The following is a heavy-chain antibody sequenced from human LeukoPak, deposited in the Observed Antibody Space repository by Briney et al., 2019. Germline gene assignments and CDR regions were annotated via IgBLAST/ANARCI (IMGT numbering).Heavy chain of an antibody. CDR3: ARETAGSGYYDSYYYYGMDV. J-gene: IGHJ6*02. V-gene: IGHV1-69*13. Sequence: ASVKVSCKASGGTFISYAISWVRQAPGRGLEWMGGIIPIFGTSNYAQKFQGRVTITADESTSTAYMELNSLRSEDTAVYYCARETAGSGYYDSYYYYGMDVWGQGATVTVSS. CDR2: IIPIFGTS. D-gene: IGHD3-3*01. CDR1: GGTFISYA.